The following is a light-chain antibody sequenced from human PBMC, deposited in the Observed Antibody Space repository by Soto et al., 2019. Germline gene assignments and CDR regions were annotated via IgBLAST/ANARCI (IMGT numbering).Light chain of an antibody. J-gene: IGKJ5*01. CDR2: DAY. CDR3: QQRHIWPIT. V-gene: IGKV3-11*01. Sequence: EVVLTQSPVTLSLSPGERATLSCRASQSSRGLLAWYQQKPGQAPRLLIYDAYNRATGIPPRFSGSGSGTDFTLTISSLEPEDCAVYYCQQRHIWPITLGQGTRLEI. CDR1: QSSRGL.